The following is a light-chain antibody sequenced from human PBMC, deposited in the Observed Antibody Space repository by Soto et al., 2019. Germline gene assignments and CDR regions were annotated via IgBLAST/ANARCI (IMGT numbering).Light chain of an antibody. CDR1: QSVSRN. Sequence: DIVMTQSPATLSVSPGERVTLSCRASQSVSRNLAWYQQKPGQPPRLLIFGASTRANGIPARFSGSGSGTEFTLPISSLQSEDFAVYYCQQDKNWPPITFGQGTRLEVK. CDR2: GAS. V-gene: IGKV3D-15*01. CDR3: QQDKNWPPIT. J-gene: IGKJ5*01.